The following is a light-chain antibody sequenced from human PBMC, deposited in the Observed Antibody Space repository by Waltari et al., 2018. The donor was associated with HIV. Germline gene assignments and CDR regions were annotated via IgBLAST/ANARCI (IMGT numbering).Light chain of an antibody. CDR2: RNN. CDR3: AAWDTSLGGWV. J-gene: IGLJ3*02. Sequence: QAGLTQPPSLSKDLRQTATLTCTGDKNNVDQQGAAWLKHRQGHPPKLLSYRNNNRPSEIPDRFSAFRSGNTASLNISGLLADDEADYFCAAWDTSLGGWVFGGGTQLTVL. V-gene: IGLV10-54*04. CDR1: KNNVDQQG.